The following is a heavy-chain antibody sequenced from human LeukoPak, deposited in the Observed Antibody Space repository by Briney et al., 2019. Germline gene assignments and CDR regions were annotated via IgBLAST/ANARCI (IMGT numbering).Heavy chain of an antibody. Sequence: SETLSLTCTVSGGSISSSSYYWGWIRQPPGKGLEWIGSIYYSGSTYYNPSLKSRVTISVDRSKNQFSLKLSSVTAADTAVYYCAGDNGSGSYWNDAFDIWGQGTMVTVSS. J-gene: IGHJ3*02. CDR1: GGSISSSSYY. CDR3: AGDNGSGSYWNDAFDI. V-gene: IGHV4-39*07. CDR2: IYYSGST. D-gene: IGHD3-10*01.